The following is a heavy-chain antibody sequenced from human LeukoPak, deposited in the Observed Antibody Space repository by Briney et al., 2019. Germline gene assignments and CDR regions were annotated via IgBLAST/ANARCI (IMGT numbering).Heavy chain of an antibody. CDR1: GGSISSYY. CDR2: IYYSGST. J-gene: IGHJ3*02. Sequence: SETLSLTCTVSGGSISSYYWSWIRQPPGKGLEWIGYIYYSGSTNYNPSLKSRVTISVDTSKNQFSLKLSSVTAADTAVYYCARDPSEYSSSSDAFDIWGQGTLVTVSS. CDR3: ARDPSEYSSSSDAFDI. V-gene: IGHV4-59*01. D-gene: IGHD6-6*01.